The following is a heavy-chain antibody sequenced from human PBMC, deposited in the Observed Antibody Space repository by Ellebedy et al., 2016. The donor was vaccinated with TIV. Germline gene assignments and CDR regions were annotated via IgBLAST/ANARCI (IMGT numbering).Heavy chain of an antibody. D-gene: IGHD2-2*01. V-gene: IGHV3-21*01. CDR2: ISSSSSYI. CDR1: GFTFSSYS. J-gene: IGHJ6*02. CDR3: ARDPHIVVVPAAAYYYYGMDV. Sequence: GESLKISCAASGFTFSSYSMNWVRQAPGKGLEWVSSISSSSSYIYYADSVKGRFTISRDNAKNSLYLQMNSLRAEDTAVYYCARDPHIVVVPAAAYYYYGMDVWGQGTTVTVSS.